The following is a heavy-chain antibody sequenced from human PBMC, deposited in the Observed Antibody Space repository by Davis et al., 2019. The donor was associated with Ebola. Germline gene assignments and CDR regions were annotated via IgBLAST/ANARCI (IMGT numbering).Heavy chain of an antibody. D-gene: IGHD3-22*01. CDR2: ISGSGVSK. J-gene: IGHJ4*02. V-gene: IGHV3-23*01. Sequence: GESLKISCAASGFTFSNYDMTWVRQAPGKGLEWVASISGSGVSKYSAGSVQGRFTISRDNSRNTLYLQMDSLRVQDTAIYYCAKVNLGLGYFDYWGQGALVTVSS. CDR3: AKVNLGLGYFDY. CDR1: GFTFSNYD.